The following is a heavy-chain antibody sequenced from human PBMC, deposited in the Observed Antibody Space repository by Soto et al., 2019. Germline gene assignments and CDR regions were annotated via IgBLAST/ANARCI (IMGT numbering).Heavy chain of an antibody. CDR3: ARDRRALAPFDGLAA. Sequence: GASVKVSCKVSGYTFTDYNMHWLRQAPGQGPEWMGWINPSSGGTFYAQKFQGRVTMTSDASMATTFLQVTSLTSDDAAVYYCARDRRALAPFDGLAAWGHGTSVTVSS. CDR1: GYTFTDYN. CDR2: INPSSGGT. D-gene: IGHD3-9*01. J-gene: IGHJ5*01. V-gene: IGHV1-2*02.